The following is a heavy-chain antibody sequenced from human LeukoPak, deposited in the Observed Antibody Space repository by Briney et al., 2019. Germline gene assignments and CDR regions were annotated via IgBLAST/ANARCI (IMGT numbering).Heavy chain of an antibody. D-gene: IGHD3-10*01. J-gene: IGHJ1*01. CDR1: GGSISSYY. CDR2: IYYSGST. V-gene: IGHV4-59*08. CDR3: ARQTGYFRY. Sequence: PSETLSLTCTVSGGSISSYYWSWIRQPPGKGLEWIGHIYYSGSTNYNPSLKSRVTISVGTSKNQFSLKLNSVTAADTAVYYCARQTGYFRYWGQGTLVAVSS.